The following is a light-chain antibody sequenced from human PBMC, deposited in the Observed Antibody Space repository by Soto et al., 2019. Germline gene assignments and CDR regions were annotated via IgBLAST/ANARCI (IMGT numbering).Light chain of an antibody. CDR1: SDISVGDYD. Sequence: QAVVTQPPSSSASPGDSARLTCTLPSDISVGDYDIYWYQQKPGSPPKYLLFYFSDSDEGQGSGVHSSFSGCKDTSANAGSILIAGLGSEAEDEYYCRFWPCRDVRDFGGGGKLTVL. V-gene: IGLV5-37*01. CDR3: RFWPCRDVRD. CDR2: YFSDSDE. J-gene: IGLJ2*01.